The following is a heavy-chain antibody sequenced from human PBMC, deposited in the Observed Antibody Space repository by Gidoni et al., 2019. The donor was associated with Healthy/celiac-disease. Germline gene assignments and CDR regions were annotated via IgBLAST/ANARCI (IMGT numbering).Heavy chain of an antibody. V-gene: IGHV4-30-4*01. CDR2: IYYSGST. J-gene: IGHJ3*02. CDR1: GGSLSSGDYY. D-gene: IGHD2-2*01. CDR3: AREGPRRVVPAAMNAFDI. Sequence: QVQLQESGPGLVKPSQTLSLTCTVSGGSLSSGDYYWSWIRQPPGKGLEWIGYIYYSGSTYYNPSLKSRVTISVDTSKNQFSLKLSSVTAADTAVYYCAREGPRRVVPAAMNAFDIWGQGTMVTVSS.